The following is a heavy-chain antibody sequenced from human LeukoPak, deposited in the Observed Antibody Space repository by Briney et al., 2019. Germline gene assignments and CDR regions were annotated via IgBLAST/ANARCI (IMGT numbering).Heavy chain of an antibody. CDR1: GFTFSSYS. CDR2: ISTSSSTI. CDR3: ARGIDHSSSSADNWFDP. D-gene: IGHD6-6*01. V-gene: IGHV3-48*01. Sequence: GGSLRLSCAASGFTFSSYSMNWVRQAPGKGLEWVSYISTSSSTIYYADSVKGRFTISRDNAKNSLYLQMNYLRAEDTAVYYCARGIDHSSSSADNWFDPWGQGTLVTVSS. J-gene: IGHJ5*02.